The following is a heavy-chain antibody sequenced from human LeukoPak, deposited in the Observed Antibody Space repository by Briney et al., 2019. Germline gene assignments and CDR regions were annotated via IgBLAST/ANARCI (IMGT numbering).Heavy chain of an antibody. V-gene: IGHV3-23*01. CDR3: AKRQGYCSSTSCYVFGAFDI. D-gene: IGHD2-2*01. Sequence: PGGSLRLSCAASGFTFSSYSMNWVRQAPGKGLEWVSAISGSGGSTYYADSVKGRFTISRDNSKNTLYLQMNSLRAEDTAVYYCAKRQGYCSSTSCYVFGAFDIWGQGTMVTVSS. CDR2: ISGSGGST. J-gene: IGHJ3*02. CDR1: GFTFSSYS.